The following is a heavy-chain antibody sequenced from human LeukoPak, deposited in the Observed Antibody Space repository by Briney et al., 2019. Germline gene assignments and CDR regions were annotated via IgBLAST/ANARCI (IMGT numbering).Heavy chain of an antibody. D-gene: IGHD6-19*01. V-gene: IGHV3-23*01. J-gene: IGHJ4*02. CDR2: IGDSGEIE. CDR3: AKGYSSGWTPFDY. Sequence: HSGGPLTLSCEASGLILRGHAMSWVRQAPGKGLEWVSGIGDSGEIERYADSVKGRFTISRDNFRNTVYLEMRSLRPEDTAVYYCAKGYSSGWTPFDYWGQGTQVTVSS. CDR1: GLILRGHA.